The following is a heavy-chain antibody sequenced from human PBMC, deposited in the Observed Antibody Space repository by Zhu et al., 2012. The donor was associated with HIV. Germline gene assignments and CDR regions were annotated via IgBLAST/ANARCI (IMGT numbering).Heavy chain of an antibody. D-gene: IGHD5-12*01. CDR3: VRERSLPRGHSGYDLAAHWFDP. V-gene: IGHV4-59*11. Sequence: QVQLQQSGPGLVKTSETLSLTCTVSGGSISGHFWSWIRQPPGKGLEWIGSIYYSGSTRYNPSLKSRVTISVDTSKNQFSLKMRSVTAADTAVYYCVRERSLPRGHSGYDLAAHWFDPWGHGNPGHRL. CDR2: IYYSGST. CDR1: GGSISGHF. J-gene: IGHJ5*02.